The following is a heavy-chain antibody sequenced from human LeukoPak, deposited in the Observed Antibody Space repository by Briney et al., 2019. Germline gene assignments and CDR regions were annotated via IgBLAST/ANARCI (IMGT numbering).Heavy chain of an antibody. CDR3: AKDRARLRGYFDY. Sequence: GGSLRLSCAASGFTFSSYAMSWVCQAPGKGLEWVSAISGSGGSTYYADSVKGRFTISRDNSKNTLYLQMNSLRAEDTAVYYCAKDRARLRGYFDYWGQGTLVTVSS. V-gene: IGHV3-23*01. J-gene: IGHJ4*02. CDR2: ISGSGGST. CDR1: GFTFSSYA. D-gene: IGHD5-12*01.